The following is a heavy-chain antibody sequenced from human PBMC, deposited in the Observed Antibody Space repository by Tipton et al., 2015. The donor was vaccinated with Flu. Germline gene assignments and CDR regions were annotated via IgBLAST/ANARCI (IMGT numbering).Heavy chain of an antibody. D-gene: IGHD3-3*01. CDR3: ARDLPTIFGGAFDN. Sequence: LRLSCTVSGHSISNGYYWGWIRQSPGKGLEWIASFYHSGSTSFNPSLRSRVTVSVDTSKNQFSLKLNSVTAADTAVYYCARDLPTIFGGAFDNWGPGTLVTVSS. CDR1: GHSISNGYY. CDR2: FYHSGST. V-gene: IGHV4-38-2*02. J-gene: IGHJ4*02.